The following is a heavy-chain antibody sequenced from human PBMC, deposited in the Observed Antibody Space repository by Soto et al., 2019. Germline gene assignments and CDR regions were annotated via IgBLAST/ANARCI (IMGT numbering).Heavy chain of an antibody. CDR2: ISGSGGST. J-gene: IGHJ4*02. CDR1: GFTFSSYA. Sequence: DVQLLESGGDLVQPGGSLRLSCAASGFTFSSYAMNWVRQAPGKGLEWVSSISGSGGSTDYADSVKGRFTISRDNSKNTLYLQMNSLRAEDTAVYYCAKESPAVSDYYCDYWGQGTLVTVSS. V-gene: IGHV3-23*01. D-gene: IGHD6-19*01. CDR3: AKESPAVSDYYCDY.